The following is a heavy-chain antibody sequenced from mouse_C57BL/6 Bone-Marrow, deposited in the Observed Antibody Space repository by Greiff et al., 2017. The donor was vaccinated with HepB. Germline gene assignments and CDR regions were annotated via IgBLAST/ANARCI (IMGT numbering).Heavy chain of an antibody. V-gene: IGHV3-6*01. J-gene: IGHJ2*01. CDR2: ISYDGSN. CDR3: ARDWLPFDY. CDR1: GYSITSGYY. Sequence: EVQLVESGPGLVKPSQSLSLTCSVTGYSITSGYYWNWIRQFPGNKLEWMGYISYDGSNKYNPSLKNRISITRDTSKNQFFLKLNSVTTEDTATYYCARDWLPFDYWGQGTTLTVSS.